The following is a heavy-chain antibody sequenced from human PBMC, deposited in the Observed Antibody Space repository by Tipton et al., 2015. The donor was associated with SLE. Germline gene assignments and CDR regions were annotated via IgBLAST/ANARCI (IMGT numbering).Heavy chain of an antibody. CDR1: GGSISSYY. V-gene: IGHV4-59*12. CDR3: AKIYSKGAFDI. CDR2: INHSGST. Sequence: TLSLTCTVSGGSISSYYWSWIRQPPGKGLEWIGYINHSGSTNYNPSLKSRVTISADTSKNQFSLKLSSVTAADTAVYYCAKIYSKGAFDIWGQGTMVTVSP. J-gene: IGHJ3*02. D-gene: IGHD2-21*01.